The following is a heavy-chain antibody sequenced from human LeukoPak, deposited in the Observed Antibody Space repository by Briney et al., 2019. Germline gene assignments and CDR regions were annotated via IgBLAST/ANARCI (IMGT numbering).Heavy chain of an antibody. V-gene: IGHV4-39*01. CDR1: GGSISSSSYY. D-gene: IGHD3-10*01. CDR2: IYYSGST. J-gene: IGHJ4*02. Sequence: SETLSLTCTVSGGSISSSSYYWGWIRQPPGKGLEWIGSIYYSGSTYYNPSLKSRVTISVDTSKNQFSLKLSSVTAADTAVYYCAGHVVPFGDYYGSGSYVFDYWGQGTLVTVSS. CDR3: AGHVVPFGDYYGSGSYVFDY.